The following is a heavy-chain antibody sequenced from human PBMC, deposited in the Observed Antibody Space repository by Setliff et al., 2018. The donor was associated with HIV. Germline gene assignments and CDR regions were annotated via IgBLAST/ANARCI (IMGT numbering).Heavy chain of an antibody. Sequence: SVKVSCKASGGSFSDYSISWVRQAPGQAFEWMGGIIPMVSLPNFAQSFLGRLTIPANRSTTTDYMELSRLTSEDKAVYYCARGQLKPTGYFFDYWGLGTLVTVSS. CDR1: GGSFSDYS. V-gene: IGHV1-69*10. CDR3: ARGQLKPTGYFFDY. D-gene: IGHD1-1*01. CDR2: IIPMVSLP. J-gene: IGHJ4*02.